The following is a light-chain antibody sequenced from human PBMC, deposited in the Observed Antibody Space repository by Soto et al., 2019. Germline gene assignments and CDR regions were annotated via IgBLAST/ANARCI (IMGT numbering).Light chain of an antibody. CDR3: QQRFTWPS. CDR1: QSISSS. Sequence: ETVLPQSPATLSLSPGERATLSCRASQSISSSLAWYQQTPGQAPRLLIYDASKRATGIPARFSGSVSGTDFTLTISSLEPEDFAVYFCQQRFTWPSFGPGTKVDIK. CDR2: DAS. J-gene: IGKJ3*01. V-gene: IGKV3-11*01.